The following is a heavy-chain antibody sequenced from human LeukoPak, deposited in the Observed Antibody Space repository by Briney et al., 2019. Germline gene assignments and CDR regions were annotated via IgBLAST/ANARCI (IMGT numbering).Heavy chain of an antibody. CDR2: IYHSGST. Sequence: SETLSLTCTVSGYSISSGYYWGWIRQPPGKGLEWIGSIYHSGSTYYNPSLKSRVTISVDTSKNQCSLRLSSVTAADTAVYYCARGRGYGRTFDYWGQGTLVTVSS. V-gene: IGHV4-38-2*02. D-gene: IGHD5-18*01. J-gene: IGHJ4*02. CDR3: ARGRGYGRTFDY. CDR1: GYSISSGYY.